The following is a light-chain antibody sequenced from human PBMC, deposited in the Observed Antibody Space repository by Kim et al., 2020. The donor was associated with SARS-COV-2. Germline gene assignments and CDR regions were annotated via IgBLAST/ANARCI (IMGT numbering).Light chain of an antibody. Sequence: GQRVTNPGSGSPSNIGSNTVNWYQQLPGMAPNLLIYSNNQRPSGVPDRISGSKSGTSASLAISGLQSEDEADYYCATWDDSLNGVVFGGGTKLTVL. V-gene: IGLV1-44*01. J-gene: IGLJ2*01. CDR3: ATWDDSLNGVV. CDR2: SNN. CDR1: PSNIGSNT.